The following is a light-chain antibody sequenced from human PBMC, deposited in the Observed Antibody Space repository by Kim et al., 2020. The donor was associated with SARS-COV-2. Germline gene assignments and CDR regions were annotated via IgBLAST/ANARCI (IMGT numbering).Light chain of an antibody. CDR3: NSRDSNSNVL. J-gene: IGLJ2*01. CDR1: SLRSYY. CDR2: GKN. Sequence: SSELTQDPAVSVALGQTVRITCQGDSLRSYYATWYQQKPGQAPILVIYGKNNRPSGIPDRFSGSSSGNTASLTITGTQAGDEADYYCNSRDSNSNVLFGGGTRLTVL. V-gene: IGLV3-19*01.